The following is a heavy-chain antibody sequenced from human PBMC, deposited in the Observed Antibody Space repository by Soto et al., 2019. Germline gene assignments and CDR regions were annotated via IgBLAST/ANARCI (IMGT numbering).Heavy chain of an antibody. D-gene: IGHD3-22*01. CDR1: GFTVSSNY. V-gene: IGHV3-66*01. J-gene: IGHJ4*02. Sequence: EVQLVESGGGLVQPGGSLRLSCAASGFTVSSNYMSWVRQAPGKGLEWVSVIYSGGSTYYADSVKGRFTISRDNSKNTLYLQMNCLRAEDTAVYYCACTYYYDSSDYWGQGTLVTVSS. CDR2: IYSGGST. CDR3: ACTYYYDSSDY.